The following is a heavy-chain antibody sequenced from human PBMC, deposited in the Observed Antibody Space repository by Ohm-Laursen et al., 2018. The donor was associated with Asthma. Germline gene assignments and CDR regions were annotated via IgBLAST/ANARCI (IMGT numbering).Heavy chain of an antibody. D-gene: IGHD4-11*01. CDR1: GYTFTSYG. CDR3: ARALYDYSNGGGWFDP. CDR2: ISAYNGNT. V-gene: IGHV1-18*01. J-gene: IGHJ5*02. Sequence: ASVKVSCKASGYTFTSYGISWVRQAPGQGLEWMGWISAYNGNTNYAQKLQGRVTMTTDTSTSTAYMELRSLRSDDTAVYYCARALYDYSNGGGWFDPWGQGTLVTVSS.